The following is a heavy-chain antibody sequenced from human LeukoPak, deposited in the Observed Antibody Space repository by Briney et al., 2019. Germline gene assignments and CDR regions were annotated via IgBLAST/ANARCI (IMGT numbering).Heavy chain of an antibody. CDR3: ARDLWFGEDYYYGMDV. Sequence: SVKISCKASGGTFSSYAISWVRQAPGQGLEWMGRIIPILGIANYAQKFQGRVTITADKSTSTAYMELSSLRSEDTAVYYCARDLWFGEDYYYGMDVWGQGTTVTVSS. V-gene: IGHV1-69*04. CDR2: IIPILGIA. J-gene: IGHJ6*02. D-gene: IGHD3-10*01. CDR1: GGTFSSYA.